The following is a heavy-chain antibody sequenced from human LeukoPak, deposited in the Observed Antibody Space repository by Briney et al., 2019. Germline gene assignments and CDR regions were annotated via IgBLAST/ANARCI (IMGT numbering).Heavy chain of an antibody. D-gene: IGHD3-9*01. CDR3: ARERVLRYFDWLVRNWFDP. CDR2: ITPYNGNT. Sequence: GASVKVSCRASGYTFTNYDITWIRQAPGQGLEWMGYITPYNGNTNYAQKLQGRVTMTTDTSTSTVYMELRRLRSEDTAVYYCARERVLRYFDWLVRNWFDPWGQGTLVTVSS. CDR1: GYTFTNYD. J-gene: IGHJ5*02. V-gene: IGHV1-18*01.